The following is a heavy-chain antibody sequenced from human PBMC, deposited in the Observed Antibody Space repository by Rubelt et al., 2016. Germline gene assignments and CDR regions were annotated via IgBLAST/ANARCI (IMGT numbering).Heavy chain of an antibody. CDR3: AREGYSSSWYDT. D-gene: IGHD6-13*01. CDR1: GFTFSSNW. J-gene: IGHJ5*02. V-gene: IGHV3-7*01. Sequence: EVQLVESGGGLVQPGGSLRLSCAASGFTFSSNWMSWVRQAPGKGLEWVANIKQDGSEKYYVDSVKGRFTISRDNAKNSLYLQMNSLRAEDRAVYYWAREGYSSSWYDTWGQGTLVTVSS. CDR2: IKQDGSEK.